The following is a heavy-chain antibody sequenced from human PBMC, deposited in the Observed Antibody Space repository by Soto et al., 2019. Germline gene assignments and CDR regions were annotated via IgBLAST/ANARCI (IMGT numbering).Heavy chain of an antibody. Sequence: EVQLLESGGGLVQPGGSLRLSCAASEFTFSSYGMSWVRQAPGKGLEWVSSISGSGGRTFYADSVKGRFTISRDNSKNSLYLQMNSLRADDTAVYYCAKDPQPSTTWYYFEYWGQGTLVTVSS. V-gene: IGHV3-23*01. CDR1: EFTFSSYG. J-gene: IGHJ4*02. CDR2: ISGSGGRT. D-gene: IGHD6-13*01. CDR3: AKDPQPSTTWYYFEY.